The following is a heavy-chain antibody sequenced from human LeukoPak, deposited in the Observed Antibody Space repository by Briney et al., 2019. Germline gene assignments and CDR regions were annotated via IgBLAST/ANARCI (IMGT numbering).Heavy chain of an antibody. CDR2: INPSGGST. D-gene: IGHD3-10*01. J-gene: IGHJ4*02. V-gene: IGHV1-46*01. Sequence: ASVKVSCKASGYTFTSYYMHWVRQAPGQGLEWMGIINPSGGSTSYAQKFQGRVTMTRNTSISTAYMELSSLRSEDTAVYYCARGGRGFATTRWRFAAVDYWGQGTLVTVSS. CDR3: ARGGRGFATTRWRFAAVDY. CDR1: GYTFTSYY.